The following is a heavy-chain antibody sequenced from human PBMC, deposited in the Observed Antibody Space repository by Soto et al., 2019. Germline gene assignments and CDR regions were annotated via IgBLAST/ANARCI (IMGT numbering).Heavy chain of an antibody. J-gene: IGHJ1*01. CDR1: GGSISSGDYY. V-gene: IGHV4-30-4*01. D-gene: IGHD2-2*01. Sequence: LSLTCTVSGGSISSGDYYWSWIRQPPGKGLEWIGYIYYSGSTYYNPSLKSRVTISVDTSKNQFSLKLSSVTAADTAVYYCARVVPAAMEYFQHWGQGTLVTVSS. CDR3: ARVVPAAMEYFQH. CDR2: IYYSGST.